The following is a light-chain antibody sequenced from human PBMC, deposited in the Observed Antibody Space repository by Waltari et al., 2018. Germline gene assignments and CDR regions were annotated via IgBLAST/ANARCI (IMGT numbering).Light chain of an antibody. V-gene: IGLV2-14*03. CDR3: CSYAGRSTWV. Sequence: PASVSGSPGQSITISCTGASTDVGDYNYVSWYQQIPGKAPKVIIYDVTKRPSGVSNRFSGSKSGNSASLSISGLQAEDEAHYYCCSYAGRSTWVFGGGTKVTVL. J-gene: IGLJ3*02. CDR2: DVT. CDR1: STDVGDYNY.